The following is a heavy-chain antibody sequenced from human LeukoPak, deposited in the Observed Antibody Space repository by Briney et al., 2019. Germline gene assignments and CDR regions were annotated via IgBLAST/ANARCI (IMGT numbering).Heavy chain of an antibody. J-gene: IGHJ6*03. CDR3: ARSSEGRYYYDSSGFSYYYYYMDV. V-gene: IGHV4-59*01. CDR2: IYYRGST. Sequence: PSETLSLTCTVSGGSISRYYWSWIRQPPGKGLEWIGYIYYRGSTYYNPSLRSRVTISVDTSKNQFSLKLSSVTAADTAVYYCARSSEGRYYYDSSGFSYYYYYMDVWGKGTTVTISS. D-gene: IGHD3-22*01. CDR1: GGSISRYY.